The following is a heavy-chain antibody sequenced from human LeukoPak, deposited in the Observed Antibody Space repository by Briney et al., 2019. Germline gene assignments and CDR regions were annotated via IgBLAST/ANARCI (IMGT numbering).Heavy chain of an antibody. V-gene: IGHV4-4*02. Sequence: PSETLSLTCAVSGDSISSSIWWNWVRQPPGEGLEWIGEIYHTGNTNYNPSLESRVTISVDTSKNQFSLKLSSVTAADTAVYYCATEQQLARFDYWGQGTLVTVSS. CDR2: IYHTGNT. CDR3: ATEQQLARFDY. J-gene: IGHJ4*02. D-gene: IGHD6-13*01. CDR1: GDSISSSIW.